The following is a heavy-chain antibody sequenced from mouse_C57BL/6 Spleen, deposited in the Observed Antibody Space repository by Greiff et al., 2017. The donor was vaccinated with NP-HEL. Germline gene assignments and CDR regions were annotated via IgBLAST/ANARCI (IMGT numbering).Heavy chain of an antibody. V-gene: IGHV1-26*01. Sequence: VQLQQSGPELVKPGASVKISCKASGYTFTDYYMNWVKQSHGKSLEWIGDINPNNGGTSYNQKFKGKATLTVDKSSSTSYMELRSLTSEDSAVYYCASSPSYWYFDVWGTGTTVTVSS. CDR1: GYTFTDYY. CDR3: ASSPSYWYFDV. D-gene: IGHD2-10*02. J-gene: IGHJ1*03. CDR2: INPNNGGT.